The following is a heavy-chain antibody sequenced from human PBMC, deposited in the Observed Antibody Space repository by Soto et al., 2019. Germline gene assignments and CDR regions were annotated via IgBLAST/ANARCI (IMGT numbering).Heavy chain of an antibody. CDR3: AGTVAIPYYHGMYV. J-gene: IGHJ6*02. CDR1: GGTLRSHA. V-gene: IGHV1-69*01. Sequence: QVQLVQSGAEVKKPGSSVRVSCKASGGTLRSHAINWVRQAPGQGLEWMGGIIPIFGSPNYAQKFQGRVTITADDSSITAHMELSSLRSEDTAVYYRAGTVAIPYYHGMYVWGQGTTVTVSS. D-gene: IGHD4-4*01. CDR2: IIPIFGSP.